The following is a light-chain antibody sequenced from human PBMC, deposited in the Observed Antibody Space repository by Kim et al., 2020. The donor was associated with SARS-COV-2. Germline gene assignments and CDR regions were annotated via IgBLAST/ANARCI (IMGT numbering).Light chain of an antibody. CDR2: DGS. V-gene: IGKV1D-16*01. Sequence: DIQMTQSPSSLSASVGDTVIISCRASQVISRWVAWYQQQPGKAPKCLIHDGSTLQSGVPSRFSGSGFGKDFTLTINNLQPEDFATYYCQHYNDYPITFGQGTRLEIK. CDR3: QHYNDYPIT. CDR1: QVISRW. J-gene: IGKJ5*01.